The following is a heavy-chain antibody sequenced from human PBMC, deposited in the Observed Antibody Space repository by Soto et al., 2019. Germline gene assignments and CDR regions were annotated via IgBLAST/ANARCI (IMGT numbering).Heavy chain of an antibody. CDR3: AAGESNDFPDGECSFFYNHDMDA. V-gene: IGHV1-2*04. J-gene: IGHJ6*02. Sequence: ASVKVSCKASGYSFTDSHIHWVRQAPGQGLEWLGRINPMSGGTTTAQKFQGWVTMTTDTSISTASMELTRLTSDDTAIYYCAAGESNDFPDGECSFFYNHDMDAWG. CDR2: INPMSGGT. CDR1: GYSFTDSH. D-gene: IGHD3-3*01.